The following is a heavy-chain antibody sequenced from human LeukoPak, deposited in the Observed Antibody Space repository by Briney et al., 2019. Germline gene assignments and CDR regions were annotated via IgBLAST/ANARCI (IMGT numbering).Heavy chain of an antibody. CDR2: ISPPGGGT. D-gene: IGHD2-2*01. CDR3: ARGSVVVPAANDWFDP. CDR1: GFTFSDYA. V-gene: IGHV3-23*01. Sequence: PGGSLRLSCVASGFTFSDYAMRWVRQVPGKGLEWVSAISPPGGGTYYADSVKGRFTISRDNSKDTLYLQMNSLRAEDTAVYYCARGSVVVPAANDWFDPWGQGTLVTVSS. J-gene: IGHJ5*02.